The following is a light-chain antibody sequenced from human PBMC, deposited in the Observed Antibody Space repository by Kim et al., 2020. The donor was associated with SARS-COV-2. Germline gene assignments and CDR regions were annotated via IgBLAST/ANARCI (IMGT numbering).Light chain of an antibody. J-gene: IGKJ2*03. V-gene: IGKV1-39*01. CDR1: QSISNY. CDR3: QQSYGTPYS. CDR2: AAS. Sequence: DIQMTQSPSSLSASVGDRVTITCRASQSISNYLNWYQQKPGKAPNHLIYAASSLQSGVPSRFSGSGSGTDFTLTISSLQPEDFATYYCQQSYGTPYSFGQGTKLEIK.